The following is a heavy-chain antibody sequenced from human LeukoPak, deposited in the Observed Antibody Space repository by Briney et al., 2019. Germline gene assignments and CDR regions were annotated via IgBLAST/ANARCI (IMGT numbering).Heavy chain of an antibody. V-gene: IGHV3-30*04. CDR1: GFTFSDYA. CDR2: VAYDGSSK. Sequence: GRSLRLSCAASGFTFSDYALHWVRQAPGKGLEWVAFVAYDGSSKYYRDSVKGRFIISRDYSKNTLYLQMSSLRPEDTALYYCAKERGLLLYYYYSYMDVWGKGTTVTISS. CDR3: AKERGLLLYYYYSYMDV. D-gene: IGHD3-10*01. J-gene: IGHJ6*03.